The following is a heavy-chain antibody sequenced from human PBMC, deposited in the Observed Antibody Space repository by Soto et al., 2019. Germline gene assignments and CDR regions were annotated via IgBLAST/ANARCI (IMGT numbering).Heavy chain of an antibody. CDR3: AKPALGEQWLVPMYNWFDP. D-gene: IGHD6-19*01. CDR2: ISGSGGST. Sequence: PGGSLRLSCAASGFTFSSYAMSWVRQAPGKGLEWVSAISGSGGSTYYADSVKGRFTISRDNSKNTLYLQMNSLRAEDTAVYYCAKPALGEQWLVPMYNWFDPWGQGTMVTVSS. J-gene: IGHJ5*02. CDR1: GFTFSSYA. V-gene: IGHV3-23*01.